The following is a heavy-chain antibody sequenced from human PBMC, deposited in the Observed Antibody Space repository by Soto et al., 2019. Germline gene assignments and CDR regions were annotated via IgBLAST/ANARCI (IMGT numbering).Heavy chain of an antibody. CDR3: PKNPQSYAWGLEGYSDY. V-gene: IGHV3-30*18. J-gene: IGHJ4*02. D-gene: IGHD3-16*01. CDR2: ISYDGSDK. Sequence: QVQLVESGGGVVQPGRSLRVSCAASGFTFSSYGMTWVRQAPGKGLEWVAIISYDGSDKYYADSVKGRFTISRDNSKNTLYLQMNSLRGEDTAVYYCPKNPQSYAWGLEGYSDYWGQGTLVTVSS. CDR1: GFTFSSYG.